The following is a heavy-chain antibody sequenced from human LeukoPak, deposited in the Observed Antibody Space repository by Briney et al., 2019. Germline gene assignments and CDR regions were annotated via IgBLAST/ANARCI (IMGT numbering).Heavy chain of an antibody. D-gene: IGHD5-18*01. CDR3: ARTTEGGYTYGYFYYYYMDV. CDR1: GGSISSNSYY. CDR2: IYYSGST. J-gene: IGHJ6*03. V-gene: IGHV4-39*07. Sequence: MTSETLSLTCAVPGGSISSNSYYWGWIRQPPGKGLEWIGSIYYSGSTYYNPSLKSRVTMSVDTSKNQFSLKLTSVTAADTAVYYCARTTEGGYTYGYFYYYYMDVWGKGTTVTISS.